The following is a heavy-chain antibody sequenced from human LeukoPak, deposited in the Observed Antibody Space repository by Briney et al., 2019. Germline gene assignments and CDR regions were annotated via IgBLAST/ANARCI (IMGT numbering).Heavy chain of an antibody. CDR1: GGSFRDYS. Sequence: SEPLSLTFAVYGGSFRDYSWSWPPQPPGKGLQWIGEINHSGGTNYNPSLMNRVTMSVDTSKNQFSLRVSSVTAADTAVYYCARVAYRFSINDWSGLGLGAYPTKYHYYMDVWGKGNTVTVSS. CDR2: INHSGGT. CDR3: ARVAYRFSINDWSGLGLGAYPTKYHYYMDV. D-gene: IGHD3-9*01. V-gene: IGHV4-34*01. J-gene: IGHJ6*03.